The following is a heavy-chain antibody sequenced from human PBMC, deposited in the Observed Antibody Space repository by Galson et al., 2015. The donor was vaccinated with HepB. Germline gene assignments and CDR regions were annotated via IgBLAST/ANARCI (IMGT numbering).Heavy chain of an antibody. CDR1: GFTFSGSD. J-gene: IGHJ4*02. D-gene: IGHD6-13*01. CDR2: ISGASGAT. Sequence: LRLSCAASGFTFSGSDMSWVRQAPGKGLEWVSYISGASGATYYADSVKGRFTISRDNSKNTLYLQMNSLRAEDTAVYYCAGGIAAAGTAFDYWGQGTLVTVSS. V-gene: IGHV3-23*01. CDR3: AGGIAAAGTAFDY.